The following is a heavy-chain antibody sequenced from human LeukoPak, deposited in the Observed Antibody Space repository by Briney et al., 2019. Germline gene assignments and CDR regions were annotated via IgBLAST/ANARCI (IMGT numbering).Heavy chain of an antibody. CDR2: ISSSSSTI. D-gene: IGHD3-10*01. Sequence: GGSLRLSCAASGFTVSRNYMNWVRQAPGKGLEWVSYISSSSSTIYYADSVKGRFTISRDNAKNSLYLQMNSLRAEDTAVCYCARDPMVRGVMDVWGKGTTVTVSS. CDR3: ARDPMVRGVMDV. CDR1: GFTVSRNY. J-gene: IGHJ6*04. V-gene: IGHV3-48*01.